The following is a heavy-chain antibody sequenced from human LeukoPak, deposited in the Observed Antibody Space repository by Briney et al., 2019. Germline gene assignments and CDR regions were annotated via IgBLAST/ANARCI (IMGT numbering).Heavy chain of an antibody. D-gene: IGHD3-16*01. J-gene: IGHJ6*02. V-gene: IGHV3-7*03. CDR1: GFTFRSYW. CDR3: ARGGGLDV. Sequence: PGGSLRLSCAASGFTFRSYWMNWARQAPGKGLEWVASMNHNGNVNYYVDSVKGRFTISRDNAKNSLYLQMSNLRAEDTAVYFCARGGGLDVWGQGATVTVSS. CDR2: MNHNGNVN.